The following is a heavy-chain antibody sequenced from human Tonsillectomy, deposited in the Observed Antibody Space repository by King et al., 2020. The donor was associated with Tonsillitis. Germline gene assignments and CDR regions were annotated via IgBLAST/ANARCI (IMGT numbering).Heavy chain of an antibody. J-gene: IGHJ4*02. D-gene: IGHD5-12*01. V-gene: IGHV1-3*01. CDR3: ARARGYSGYNY. Sequence: VQLVQSGAEVKKPGASVKVSCKASGFTFTSYSMQWVRPAPGQRLEWMGWIHAGNGDTKYSQKLQGRVTITRDTSASTAYMELSSLRSEDTAVYYCARARGYSGYNYWGQGTMVTVSS. CDR2: IHAGNGDT. CDR1: GFTFTSYS.